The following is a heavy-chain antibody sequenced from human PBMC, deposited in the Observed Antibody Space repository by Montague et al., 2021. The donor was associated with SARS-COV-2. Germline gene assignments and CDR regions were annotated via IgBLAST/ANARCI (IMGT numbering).Heavy chain of an antibody. D-gene: IGHD3-3*01. J-gene: IGHJ5*02. CDR2: ITHSGST. V-gene: IGHV4-34*01. CDR3: ARGADYDFWSGFLRYKWFGP. CDR1: TDSFSGYY. Sequence: SETLSLTCAVYTDSFSGYYWSWIRQSPGKGLEWIGEITHSGSTNYNPSLQSRVTISVDKSKKQVSLKLRSLTAADTAVYYCARGADYDFWSGFLRYKWFGPWGQGTLVIVSS.